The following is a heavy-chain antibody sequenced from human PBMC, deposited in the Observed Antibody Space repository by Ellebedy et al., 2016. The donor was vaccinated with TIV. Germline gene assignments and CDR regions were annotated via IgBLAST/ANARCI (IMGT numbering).Heavy chain of an antibody. CDR3: AKDRGENYLATRFDP. Sequence: GESLKISXVASGFTFSSYAINWVRQAPGKGLEWVSVISGGGGSTYYADSVKGRFTISRDNSKNTLYLQINSLRAEDTAVYYCAKDRGENYLATRFDPWGQGTLVTVSS. D-gene: IGHD1-7*01. J-gene: IGHJ5*02. CDR2: ISGGGGST. CDR1: GFTFSSYA. V-gene: IGHV3-23*01.